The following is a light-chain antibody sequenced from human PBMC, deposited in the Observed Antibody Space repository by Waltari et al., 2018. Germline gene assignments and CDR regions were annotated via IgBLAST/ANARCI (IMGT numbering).Light chain of an antibody. Sequence: DIQMTQSQSSLSASVGDRVPITCQSSHDITNYLNWYQQKPGKPPKLLIYDASNLETEVPSRFSGSGSGTDFTLTIISLQPEDVATYYCQQYDNLRLSFGGGTKVEI. J-gene: IGKJ4*01. V-gene: IGKV1-33*01. CDR1: HDITNY. CDR2: DAS. CDR3: QQYDNLRLS.